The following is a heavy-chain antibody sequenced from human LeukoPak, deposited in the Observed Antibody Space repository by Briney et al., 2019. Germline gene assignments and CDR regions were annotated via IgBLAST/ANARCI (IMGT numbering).Heavy chain of an antibody. J-gene: IGHJ6*03. V-gene: IGHV1-46*01. CDR2: INPSGGST. CDR3: ARVNFAVVAATRSRDYYYYMDV. D-gene: IGHD2-15*01. Sequence: ASVKVSCKASGYTFTSYYMHWVRQAPGEGLEWMGIINPSGGSTSYAQKFQGRVTITADESTSTAYMELSSLRSEDTAVYYCARVNFAVVAATRSRDYYYYMDVWGKGTTVTISS. CDR1: GYTFTSYY.